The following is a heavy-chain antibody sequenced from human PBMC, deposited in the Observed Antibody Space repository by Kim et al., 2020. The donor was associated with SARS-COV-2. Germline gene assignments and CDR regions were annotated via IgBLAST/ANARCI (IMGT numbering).Heavy chain of an antibody. V-gene: IGHV3-21*06. J-gene: IGHJ3*02. D-gene: IGHD1-26*01. Sequence: VKGRFTISRDNAKNSLYLQMNGLRSEDTAVYYCARDRETSGSFWGYDAFDIWGQGTVATVSS. CDR3: ARDRETSGSFWGYDAFDI.